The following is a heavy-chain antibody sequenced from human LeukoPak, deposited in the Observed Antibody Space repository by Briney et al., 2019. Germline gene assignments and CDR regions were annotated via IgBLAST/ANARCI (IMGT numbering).Heavy chain of an antibody. J-gene: IGHJ4*02. D-gene: IGHD3-22*01. Sequence: GASVKVSCKASGYTFTGYYMHWVRQAPGQGLEWMGWINPNSGGTNYAQKFQGRVTMARDTSISTAYMELSRLRSDDTAVYYCARGGDSSGYYHEGPDYWGQGTLVTVSS. CDR3: ARGGDSSGYYHEGPDY. CDR2: INPNSGGT. V-gene: IGHV1-2*02. CDR1: GYTFTGYY.